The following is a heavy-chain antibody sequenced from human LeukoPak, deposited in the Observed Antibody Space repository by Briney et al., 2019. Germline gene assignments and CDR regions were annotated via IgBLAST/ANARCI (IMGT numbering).Heavy chain of an antibody. CDR3: ARTTMVRGTYYMDV. CDR2: IYHSGST. V-gene: IGHV4-38-2*02. D-gene: IGHD3-10*01. CDR1: GYSISNGYY. J-gene: IGHJ6*03. Sequence: SETLSLTCTVSGYSISNGYYWGWIRQAPGKGLEWIGTIYHSGSTYYNPSLKSRVTISVDTSKNQFSLKLSSVTAADTAVYYCARTTMVRGTYYMDVWGKGTTVTISS.